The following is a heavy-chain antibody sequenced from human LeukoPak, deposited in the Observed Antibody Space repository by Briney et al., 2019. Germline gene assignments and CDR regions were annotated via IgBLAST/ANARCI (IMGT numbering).Heavy chain of an antibody. J-gene: IGHJ4*02. CDR1: GYTFTSYG. V-gene: IGHV1-18*01. CDR2: ISAYNGNT. CDR3: ARGPMADYSNYPFDY. Sequence: ASVKVSCKASGYTFTSYGISWVRQAPGQGLEWMGWISAYNGNTNYAQKLQGRVTITTDESTSTAYMELSSLRSEDTAVYYCARGPMADYSNYPFDYWGQGTLVTVSS. D-gene: IGHD4-11*01.